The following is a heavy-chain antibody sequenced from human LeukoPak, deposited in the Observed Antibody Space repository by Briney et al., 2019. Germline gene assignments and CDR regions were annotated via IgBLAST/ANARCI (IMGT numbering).Heavy chain of an antibody. V-gene: IGHV3-20*04. Sequence: GGSLRLSCAASGFTFDDYGMSWVRQAPGKGLEWVYGINWNGGSTGYADSVKGRFTISRDNAKNSLYLQMNSLRAEDTALYYCARATVRDYYGSGSHRLDAFDIWGQGTMVTVSS. D-gene: IGHD3-10*01. J-gene: IGHJ3*02. CDR3: ARATVRDYYGSGSHRLDAFDI. CDR1: GFTFDDYG. CDR2: INWNGGST.